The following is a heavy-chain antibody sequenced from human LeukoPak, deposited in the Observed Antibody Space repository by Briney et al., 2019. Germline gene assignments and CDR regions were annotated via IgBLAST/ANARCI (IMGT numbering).Heavy chain of an antibody. CDR1: GFTFDDYA. D-gene: IGHD2-2*01. V-gene: IGHV3-9*01. CDR2: ISWNSGSI. Sequence: GGSLRLSCAASGFTFDDYAMHWVRQAPGKGLEWVSGISWNSGSIGYADSVKGRFTISRDNAKNSLYLQMNSLRAEDTALYYCAKSSGGYAYSAAFDIWGQGTMVTVSS. CDR3: AKSSGGYAYSAAFDI. J-gene: IGHJ3*02.